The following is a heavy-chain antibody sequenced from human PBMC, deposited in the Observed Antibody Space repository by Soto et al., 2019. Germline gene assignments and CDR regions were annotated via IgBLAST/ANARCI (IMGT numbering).Heavy chain of an antibody. J-gene: IGHJ4*02. CDR2: ISYDGSNK. CDR3: ARPQSWNSPPSSY. D-gene: IGHD1-7*01. Sequence: QVQLVESGGGVVQPGRSLRLSCAASGFTFSSYAMHWVRQAPGKGLEWVAVISYDGSNKYYADSVKGRFTISRDNSKNTLYLQMNSLRAEDTALYYCARPQSWNSPPSSYWGQGTLVTVSS. CDR1: GFTFSSYA. V-gene: IGHV3-30-3*01.